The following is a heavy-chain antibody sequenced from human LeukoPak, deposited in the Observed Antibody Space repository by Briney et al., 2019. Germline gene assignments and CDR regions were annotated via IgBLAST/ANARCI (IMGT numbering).Heavy chain of an antibody. CDR1: GYSLSSGYY. D-gene: IGHD6-13*01. CDR2: IHHSGST. Sequence: PSETLSLTCTVSGYSLSSGYYWGWIRQPPGKGLEWIGNIHHSGSTYYNPSLKSRVTISVDTSKNQFSPKLSSVTAADTAVYYCARDPRYSSSWGAFDIWGQGTMVTVSS. CDR3: ARDPRYSSSWGAFDI. J-gene: IGHJ3*02. V-gene: IGHV4-38-2*02.